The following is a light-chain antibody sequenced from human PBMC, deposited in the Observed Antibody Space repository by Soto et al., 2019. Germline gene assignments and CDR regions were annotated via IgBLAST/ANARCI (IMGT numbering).Light chain of an antibody. CDR1: QTVSITY. Sequence: EVVFTQSPCTLSLSPGESATLSCRASQTVSITYLTWYQQKPGQAPRLLIFGASKRATGIPDRFSGSGSGRDFTLTISGLEPEDFAVYYCQQYGSSPLISFGQGRRLEIK. CDR2: GAS. J-gene: IGKJ5*01. CDR3: QQYGSSPLIS. V-gene: IGKV3-20*01.